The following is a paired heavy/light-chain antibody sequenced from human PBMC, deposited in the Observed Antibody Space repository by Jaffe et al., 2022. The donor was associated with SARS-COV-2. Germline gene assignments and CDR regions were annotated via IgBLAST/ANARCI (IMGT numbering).Light chain of an antibody. J-gene: IGKJ2*01. CDR2: DAS. CDR3: QQYDNLYT. Sequence: DIQMTQSPSSLSASVGDRVTITCQASQDISNYLNWYQQKPGKAPKLLIYDASNLETGVPSRFSGSGSGTDFTFTISSLQPEDIATYYCQQYDNLYTFGQGTKLEIK. CDR1: QDISNY. V-gene: IGKV1-33*01.
Heavy chain of an antibody. CDR3: ARGQERREGPVGATGAYKY. CDR2: ISSSSSTI. CDR1: GFTFSSYS. V-gene: IGHV3-48*02. J-gene: IGHJ4*02. D-gene: IGHD1-26*01. Sequence: EVQLVESGGGLVQPGGSLRLSCAASGFTFSSYSMNWVRQAPGKGLEWVSYISSSSSTIYYADSVKGRFTISRDNAKNSLYLQMNSLRDEDTAVYYCARGQERREGPVGATGAYKYWGQGTLVTVSS.